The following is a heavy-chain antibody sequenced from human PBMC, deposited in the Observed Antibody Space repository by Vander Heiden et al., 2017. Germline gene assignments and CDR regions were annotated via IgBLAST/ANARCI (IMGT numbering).Heavy chain of an antibody. D-gene: IGHD2-21*02. CDR3: AKDVSIVVVTATFDY. J-gene: IGHJ4*02. V-gene: IGHV3-23*01. Sequence: EVQLLESGGGLVQPGGSLSLSCAASGFTFSSYAMSWVRQAPGKGLEWVSAISGSGGSTYYADSVKGRFTISRDNSKNTLYLQMNSLRAEDTAVYYCAKDVSIVVVTATFDYWGQGTLVTVSS. CDR1: GFTFSSYA. CDR2: ISGSGGST.